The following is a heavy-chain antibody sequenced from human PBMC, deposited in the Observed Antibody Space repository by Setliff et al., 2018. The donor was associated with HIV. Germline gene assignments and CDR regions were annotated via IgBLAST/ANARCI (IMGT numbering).Heavy chain of an antibody. V-gene: IGHV3-43D*03. CDR2: LNWDGGST. J-gene: IGHJ4*02. CDR1: GFSFDDYA. Sequence: GGSLRLSCAASGFSFDDYAMHWVRKSPGQGLEWVSLLNWDGGSTYYSDSVKGRFTISRDYNKNSLYLEMNSLRGDDTAFYFCAQASGSGSYFPSPPDSWGQGTLVTVSS. CDR3: AQASGSGSYFPSPPDS. D-gene: IGHD3-10*01.